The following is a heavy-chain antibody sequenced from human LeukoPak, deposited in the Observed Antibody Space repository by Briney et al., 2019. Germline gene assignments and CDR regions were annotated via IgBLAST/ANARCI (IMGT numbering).Heavy chain of an antibody. D-gene: IGHD6-19*01. Sequence: GASVKVSCKASGYTFDTYSITWVRQAPGQGLEWMGWISGYNGKTKYAQKLQDRVTMTTDTSTTTAYMELRSLRSDDTAVYYCAIGHSSGWYWVDYWGQGTLVTVSS. CDR1: GYTFDTYS. J-gene: IGHJ4*02. V-gene: IGHV1-18*01. CDR3: AIGHSSGWYWVDY. CDR2: ISGYNGKT.